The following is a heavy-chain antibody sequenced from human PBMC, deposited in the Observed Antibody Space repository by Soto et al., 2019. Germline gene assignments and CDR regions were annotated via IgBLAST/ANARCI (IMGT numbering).Heavy chain of an antibody. D-gene: IGHD2-2*01. V-gene: IGHV1-8*01. CDR2: MNPNSGNT. CDR1: GYTFTSYD. CDR3: ARDVLVPAATDYYYYGMAV. J-gene: IGHJ6*02. Sequence: QVQLVQSGAEVKKPGASVKVSCKASGYTFTSYDINWVRQATGQGLEWMGWMNPNSGNTGYAQKFQGRVTMTRNTSISTAYMELSSLRSEDTAVYYCARDVLVPAATDYYYYGMAVWGQGTTVTVSS.